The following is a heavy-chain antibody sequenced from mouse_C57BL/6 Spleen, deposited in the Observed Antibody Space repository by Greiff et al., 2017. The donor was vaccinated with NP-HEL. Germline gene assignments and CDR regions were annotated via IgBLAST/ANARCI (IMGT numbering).Heavy chain of an antibody. Sequence: VQLKESGPGLVKPSQSLSLTCSVTGYSITSGYYWNWLRPFPGNQLEWMGFISYDGSNNYNPSPKNRISITRDTSKNQFFLKLNSVTTEDTATYYCARERPQLRLLLDDWGQGTTLTVSS. D-gene: IGHD3-2*02. CDR2: ISYDGSN. CDR1: GYSITSGYY. V-gene: IGHV3-6*01. J-gene: IGHJ2*01. CDR3: ARERPQLRLLLDD.